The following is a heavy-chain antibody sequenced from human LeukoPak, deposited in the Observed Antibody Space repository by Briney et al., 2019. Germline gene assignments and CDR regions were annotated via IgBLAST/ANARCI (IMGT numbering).Heavy chain of an antibody. CDR2: IYYSGST. CDR3: ARDPGIVGATSYYYYYMDV. J-gene: IGHJ6*03. Sequence: SETLSLTCTVSGGSISSYYWSWIRQPPGKGLEWIGYIYYSGSTNYNPSLKSRVTISVDTSKNQFSLKLSSVTAADTAVYYCARDPGIVGATSYYYYYMDVWGKGTTVTVSS. D-gene: IGHD1-26*01. CDR1: GGSISSYY. V-gene: IGHV4-59*01.